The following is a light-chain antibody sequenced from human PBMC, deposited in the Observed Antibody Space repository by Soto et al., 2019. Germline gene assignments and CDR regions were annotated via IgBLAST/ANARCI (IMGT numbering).Light chain of an antibody. V-gene: IGKV1-5*03. CDR1: QTISSW. J-gene: IGKJ1*01. CDR2: KAS. CDR3: QQYDTYWT. Sequence: DIQMTQSPSTLSGSVGDRVTITCRASQTISSWLAWYQQKPGKAPKLLIYKASTLKSGVPSRFSGSGSGTEFTLTISNLQPDDFATYYCQQYDTYWTVGQGTKV.